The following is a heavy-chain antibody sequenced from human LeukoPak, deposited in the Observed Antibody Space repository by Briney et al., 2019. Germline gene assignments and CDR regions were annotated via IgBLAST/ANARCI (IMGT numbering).Heavy chain of an antibody. CDR3: ALSIAARPYWFDP. J-gene: IGHJ5*02. CDR2: MNPNSGNT. Sequence: GASVKVSCKASGYTFTSYEINWVRQATGQGLEWMGWMNPNSGNTGYAQKFQGRVTMTRNTSISTAYMELSSLRSEDTAVYYCALSIAARPYWFDPWGQGTLVTVSS. CDR1: GYTFTSYE. D-gene: IGHD6-6*01. V-gene: IGHV1-8*01.